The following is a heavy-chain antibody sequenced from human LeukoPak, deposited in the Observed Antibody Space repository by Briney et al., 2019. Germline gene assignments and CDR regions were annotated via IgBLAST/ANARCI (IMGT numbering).Heavy chain of an antibody. CDR2: ISGSGGST. CDR3: AKDETVTWLIAARPHFDY. Sequence: PGGSLRLSCAASGFTFSSYAMSWVRQAPGKGLEWVSAISGSGGSTYYADSVKGRFTISRDNSKNTLYLQMNSLRAEDTAVYYCAKDETVTWLIAARPHFDYWGQGTLVTVSS. D-gene: IGHD6-6*01. J-gene: IGHJ4*02. V-gene: IGHV3-23*01. CDR1: GFTFSSYA.